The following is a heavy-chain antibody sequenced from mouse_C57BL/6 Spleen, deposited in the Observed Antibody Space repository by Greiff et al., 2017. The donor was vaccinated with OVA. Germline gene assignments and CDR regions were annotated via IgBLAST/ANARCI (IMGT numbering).Heavy chain of an antibody. J-gene: IGHJ2*01. CDR2: IYPGDGDT. V-gene: IGHV1-82*01. CDR1: GYAFSSSW. Sequence: QVQLQQSGPELVKPGASVKISCKASGYAFSSSWMNWVKQRPGKGLEWIGRIYPGDGDTNYTGKFKGKATLTADKSSSPAYMQLSSLTSEDSAVYFCAREGLVHYYGSSSYYFDYWGQGTTLTVSS. D-gene: IGHD1-1*01. CDR3: AREGLVHYYGSSSYYFDY.